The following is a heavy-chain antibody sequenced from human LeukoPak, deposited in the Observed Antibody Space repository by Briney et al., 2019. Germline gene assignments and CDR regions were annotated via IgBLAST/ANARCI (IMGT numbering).Heavy chain of an antibody. D-gene: IGHD3-22*01. CDR2: INPSDGGA. J-gene: IGHJ2*01. CDR1: GYTLTGHY. CDR3: ARKAPHDSSGWYFDL. Sequence: GASVKVSCKASGYTLTGHYIHWVRQAPGQGLEWMGIINPSDGGATCAQKFQGRVTMTRDTPTSTLYMEVSGLRSEDTAVYYCARKAPHDSSGWYFDLWGRGTLVTVSS. V-gene: IGHV1-46*01.